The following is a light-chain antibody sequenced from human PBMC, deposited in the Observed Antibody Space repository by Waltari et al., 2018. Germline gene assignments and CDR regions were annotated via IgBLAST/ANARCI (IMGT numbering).Light chain of an antibody. CDR3: QQYNNWLT. CDR2: GAS. CDR1: QSVSSN. Sequence: IVMTPSPATLSVSPGERATLSCRASQSVSSNLAWYQQKPGQDPRLLIYGASTRATGIPARFSGSGSGTEFTLTISSLQSEDFAVYYCQQYNNWLTFGGGTKVEIK. J-gene: IGKJ4*01. V-gene: IGKV3-15*01.